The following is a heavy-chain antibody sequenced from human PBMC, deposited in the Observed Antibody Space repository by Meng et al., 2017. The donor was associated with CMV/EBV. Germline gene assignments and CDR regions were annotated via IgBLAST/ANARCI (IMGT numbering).Heavy chain of an antibody. J-gene: IGHJ6*02. CDR2: IWYDGSNK. CDR1: GFTFSSYW. CDR3: AKGIGMDV. Sequence: GGSLRLSCAASGFTFSSYWMHWVRQAPGKGLVWVAVIWYDGSNKYYADSVKGRFTISRDNSKNTLYLQMNSLRAEDTAVYYCAKGIGMDVWGQGTTVTVSS. V-gene: IGHV3-33*06.